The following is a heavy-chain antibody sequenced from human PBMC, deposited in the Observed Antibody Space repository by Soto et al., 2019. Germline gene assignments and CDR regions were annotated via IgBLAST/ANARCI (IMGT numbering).Heavy chain of an antibody. Sequence: PGESLKISCKGSGYSFTSYWIGWVRQMPGKGLEWMGIIHPSDSDTKYSPSFQGQVTISADKSISTAYLQWSGLKASDTAMYYCARQGCSGGSCYPIGYYYYGMDVWGQGTTVTVSS. CDR3: ARQGCSGGSCYPIGYYYYGMDV. CDR2: IHPSDSDT. J-gene: IGHJ6*02. V-gene: IGHV5-51*01. D-gene: IGHD2-15*01. CDR1: GYSFTSYW.